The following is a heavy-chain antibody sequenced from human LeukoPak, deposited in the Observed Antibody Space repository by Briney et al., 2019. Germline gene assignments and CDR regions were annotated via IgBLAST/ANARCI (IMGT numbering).Heavy chain of an antibody. D-gene: IGHD2-2*01. V-gene: IGHV4-59*01. J-gene: IGHJ5*02. Sequence: SETLSLTCTVSGGSISSYYWSWIRQPPGKGLEWIGYIYYSGSTNYNPSLKSRVTISVDTSKNQFSLKLSSVTAADTAVYYCARLQYCGGTSCYWFDPWGQGTLVTVSS. CDR1: GGSISSYY. CDR3: ARLQYCGGTSCYWFDP. CDR2: IYYSGST.